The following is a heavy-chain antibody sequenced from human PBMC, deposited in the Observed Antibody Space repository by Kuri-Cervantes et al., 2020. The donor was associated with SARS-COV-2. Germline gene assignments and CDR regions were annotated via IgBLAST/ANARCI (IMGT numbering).Heavy chain of an antibody. J-gene: IGHJ4*02. V-gene: IGHV3-7*02. CDR2: INQDGSAT. Sequence: GVLKISCAVAGFTFRSYWMSWVRQAPGKGLEYVANINQDGSATYYVDSVKGRFTISRDNTESSLYLQMNSLRAEDTAVYYCVCDTNRVKVYWGQGTLVTVSS. D-gene: IGHD5-18*01. CDR1: GFTFRSYW. CDR3: VCDTNRVKVY.